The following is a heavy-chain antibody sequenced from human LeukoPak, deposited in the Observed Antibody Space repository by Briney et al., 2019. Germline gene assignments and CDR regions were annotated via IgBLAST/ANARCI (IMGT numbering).Heavy chain of an antibody. D-gene: IGHD5-12*01. J-gene: IGHJ4*02. CDR2: ISYDGSNK. Sequence: PGGSLRLSCAASGFTFSSYGMHWVRQAPGKGLEWVAVISYDGSNKYCADSVEGRFTISRDNSKNTLYLQMNSLRAEDTAVYYCAKGSGYASYWGQGTLVTVSS. V-gene: IGHV3-30*18. CDR1: GFTFSSYG. CDR3: AKGSGYASY.